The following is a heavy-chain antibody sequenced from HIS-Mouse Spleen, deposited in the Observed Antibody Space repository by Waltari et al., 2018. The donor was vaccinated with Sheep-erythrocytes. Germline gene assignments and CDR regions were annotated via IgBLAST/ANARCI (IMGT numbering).Heavy chain of an antibody. Sequence: EVQLVESGGGLVKPGGSLRLSCAASGFTCSSYSMHWVRQAPGKGLEWVSSIISSSSYIYYADSVKGRFTISRDNAKNSLYLQMNSLRAEDTAVYYCARDQGDSGSYYYYYGMDVWGQGTLVTVSS. CDR1: GFTCSSYS. D-gene: IGHD1-26*01. CDR2: IISSSSYI. CDR3: ARDQGDSGSYYYYYGMDV. V-gene: IGHV3-21*01. J-gene: IGHJ6*02.